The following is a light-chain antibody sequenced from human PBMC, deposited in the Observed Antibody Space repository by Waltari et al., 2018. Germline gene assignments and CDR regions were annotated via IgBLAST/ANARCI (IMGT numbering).Light chain of an antibody. CDR3: QNYERLPAT. CDR1: QSFSRY. V-gene: IGKV3-20*01. CDR2: EAS. J-gene: IGKJ1*01. Sequence: EIVLTQSPGTLSLSPGERATLSCRASQSFSRYLVWYQQKPGQAPRLLIYEASRRATGIPDRFSGSGSGTDFSLTISRLEPEDFAVYYCQNYERLPATFGQGTKVEIK.